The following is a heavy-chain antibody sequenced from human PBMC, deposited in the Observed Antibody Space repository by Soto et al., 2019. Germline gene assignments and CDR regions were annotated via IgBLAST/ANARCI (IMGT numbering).Heavy chain of an antibody. V-gene: IGHV3-23*01. CDR3: AKGGGQWLVRYYGMDV. CDR1: GFPFGSFG. CDR2: ISGSGGST. J-gene: IGHJ6*02. D-gene: IGHD6-19*01. Sequence: PGGSLRLSCTVSGFPFGSFGMHWVRQAPGKGLEWVSAISGSGGSTYYADSVKGRFTISRDNSKNTLYLQMNSLRAEDTAVYYCAKGGGQWLVRYYGMDVWGQGTTVTVSS.